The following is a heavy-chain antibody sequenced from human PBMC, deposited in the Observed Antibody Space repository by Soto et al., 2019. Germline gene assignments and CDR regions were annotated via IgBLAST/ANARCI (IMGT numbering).Heavy chain of an antibody. CDR1: GYSISSGYY. J-gene: IGHJ4*02. Sequence: SETLSLTCAVSGYSISSGYYWGWIRQPPGKGLEWIGSIYHSGSTYYNPSPKSRVTISVDTSKNQFSLKLSSVTAADTAVYYCARFHRDGHPPFVWGQGTLVTVSS. V-gene: IGHV4-38-2*01. CDR2: IYHSGST. CDR3: ARFHRDGHPPFV.